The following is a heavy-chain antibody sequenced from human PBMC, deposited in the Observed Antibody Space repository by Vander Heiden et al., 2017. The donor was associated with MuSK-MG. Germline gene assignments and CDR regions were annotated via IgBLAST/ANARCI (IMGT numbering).Heavy chain of an antibody. CDR1: GGTFSSYA. CDR2: IIPIFGTA. D-gene: IGHD1-20*01. Sequence: QVQLVQSGAEVKKPGSSLKVPCKASGGTFSSYAISWVRQAPGQGLEWMGGIIPIFGTANYAQKFQGRVTITADESTSTAYMELSSLRSEDTAVYYCARETADNWNDVGWFDPWGQGTLVTVSS. V-gene: IGHV1-69*12. CDR3: ARETADNWNDVGWFDP. J-gene: IGHJ5*02.